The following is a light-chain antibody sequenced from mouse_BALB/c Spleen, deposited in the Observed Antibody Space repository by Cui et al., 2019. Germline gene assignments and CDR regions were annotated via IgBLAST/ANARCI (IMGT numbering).Light chain of an antibody. Sequence: QIVLTQSSEIMPASLGERVTITCTASSSVSSSYLHWYQQKPGSSPKLWIYSTSNLASGVPARFSGSGSGTYYSLTISSMEAEDAATYYCHQYHRSPLTFGAGTKLELK. CDR2: STS. CDR1: SSVSSSY. CDR3: HQYHRSPLT. J-gene: IGKJ5*01. V-gene: IGKV4-74*01.